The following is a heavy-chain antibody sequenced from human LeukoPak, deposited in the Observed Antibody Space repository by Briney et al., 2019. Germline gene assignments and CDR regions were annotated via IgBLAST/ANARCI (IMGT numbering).Heavy chain of an antibody. D-gene: IGHD6-19*01. V-gene: IGHV3-74*01. Sequence: PGGSLRLSCAASGFTFSSYWMHWVRQAPGEGLVWVSRIKTDGTTTNYADSVKGRFTVSRDNAKNTLYLQMNRLRAEATAVYYCARGPYTSGVYRLDYWGQGTLVTVSS. CDR1: GFTFSSYW. CDR2: IKTDGTTT. CDR3: ARGPYTSGVYRLDY. J-gene: IGHJ4*02.